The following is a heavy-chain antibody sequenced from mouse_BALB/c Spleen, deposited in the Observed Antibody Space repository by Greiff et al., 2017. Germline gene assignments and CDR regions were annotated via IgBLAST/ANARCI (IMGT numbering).Heavy chain of an antibody. D-gene: IGHD2-1*01. CDR2: INPYNDGT. CDR1: GYTFTSYV. Sequence: EVQLQQSGPELVKPGASVKMSCKASGYTFTSYVMHWVKQKPGQGREWIGYINPYNDGTKYNEKFKGKATLTSDKSSSTAYMELSSLTSEDSAVYYCAGGNYPYAMDYWGQGTSVTVSA. V-gene: IGHV1-14*01. CDR3: AGGNYPYAMDY. J-gene: IGHJ4*01.